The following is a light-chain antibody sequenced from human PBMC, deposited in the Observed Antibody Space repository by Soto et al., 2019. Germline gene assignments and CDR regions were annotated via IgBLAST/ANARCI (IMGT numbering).Light chain of an antibody. Sequence: DIQMTQSPSSLSASVGDRVTITCRASQSISNYLNWYQQKPGKAPKLLIYGASSLQSGVPSRFSGSGSGTDFTLTISSLQPEDFATYYCQQSYSTPSTFGQGTKVEI. CDR3: QQSYSTPST. V-gene: IGKV1-39*01. CDR2: GAS. J-gene: IGKJ1*01. CDR1: QSISNY.